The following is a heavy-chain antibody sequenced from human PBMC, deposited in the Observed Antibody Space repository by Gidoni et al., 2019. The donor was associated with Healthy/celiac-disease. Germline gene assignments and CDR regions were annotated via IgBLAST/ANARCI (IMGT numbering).Heavy chain of an antibody. CDR3: ARGGELNLNF. D-gene: IGHD1-7*01. Sequence: EVQLVESGGCLVKPGGSLRLSCADSGFTFSSYSMPWVGQAPGKGLEWVSSISSSSSYRYYADSVKGRFTISRDNAKNSLYLQMNSLRAEDTAVYYCARGGELNLNFWGQGTLVTVSS. CDR1: GFTFSSYS. J-gene: IGHJ4*02. V-gene: IGHV3-21*01. CDR2: ISSSSSYR.